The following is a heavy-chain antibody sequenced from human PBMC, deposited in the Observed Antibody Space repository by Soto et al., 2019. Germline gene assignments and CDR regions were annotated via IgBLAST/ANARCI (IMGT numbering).Heavy chain of an antibody. CDR2: ISGGGGST. CDR1: GFTFSDYA. Sequence: GGSLRLSCAVSGFTFSDYAMHWVRQSQGKGPEWVSGISGGGGSTFYADSVKGRFTISRDNSMNTLYLHVSSLRAEDTAVYYCAKVYYSETFPGAFDIWGQGTMVTVSS. J-gene: IGHJ3*02. CDR3: AKVYYSETFPGAFDI. D-gene: IGHD3-10*01. V-gene: IGHV3-23*01.